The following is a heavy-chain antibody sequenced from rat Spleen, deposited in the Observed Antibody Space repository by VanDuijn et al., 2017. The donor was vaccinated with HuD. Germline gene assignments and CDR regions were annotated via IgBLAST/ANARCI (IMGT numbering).Heavy chain of an antibody. CDR1: GLTFSNYY. V-gene: IGHV5-29*01. D-gene: IGHD4-4*01. Sequence: EVQLVESGGGLVQAGRSMKVSCAASGLTFSNYYMAWVRQAPTKGLEWVATISYDGSSTYYRDSVKGRFTISRDNAKNTQYLQMDSLSSEDTATYYCARRGNSVFWNFDFWGPGTMVSVSS. J-gene: IGHJ1*01. CDR2: ISYDGSST. CDR3: ARRGNSVFWNFDF.